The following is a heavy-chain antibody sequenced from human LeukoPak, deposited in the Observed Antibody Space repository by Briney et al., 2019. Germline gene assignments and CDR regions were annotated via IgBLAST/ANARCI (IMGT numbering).Heavy chain of an antibody. CDR3: AKLGIVGATRSYFDY. V-gene: IGHV3-23*01. CDR1: GFTFSSYA. CDR2: ISGSGGST. D-gene: IGHD1-26*01. Sequence: GGSLRLSCAASGFTFSSYAMSWVRQAPGKGLEWVSAISGSGGSTYYADSVKGRFTIARDNSKNTLYLQMNSLRAEDTAVYYCAKLGIVGATRSYFDYWGQGTLVTVSS. J-gene: IGHJ4*02.